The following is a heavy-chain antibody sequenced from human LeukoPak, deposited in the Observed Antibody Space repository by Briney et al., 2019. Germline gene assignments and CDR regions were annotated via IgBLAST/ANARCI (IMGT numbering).Heavy chain of an antibody. CDR1: GFTFSNAW. D-gene: IGHD2-2*01. V-gene: IGHV3-15*01. J-gene: IGHJ5*02. Sequence: GGSLRLSCAVSGFTFSNAWMSWVRQAPGKGLEWVGRIKSKTDGGTTDCAAPVKDRFTISRDDSKNTLYLQMNSLKTEDTAVYYCTTDMVVDSEFDPWGQGTLVTVSS. CDR2: IKSKTDGGTT. CDR3: TTDMVVDSEFDP.